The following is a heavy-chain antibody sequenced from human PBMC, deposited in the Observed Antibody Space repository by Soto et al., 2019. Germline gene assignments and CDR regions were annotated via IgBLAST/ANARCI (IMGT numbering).Heavy chain of an antibody. CDR3: ATSRGFYEAMEV. Sequence: QVQLGQSGAEVKKPGSSVKVSCRSSGGSFRSYAISWVRQAPGQGLEWMGSIMAVFGSATYAQRFQGRAIITADESTTTSYLERSGLQSGDAAVYFCATSRGFYEAMEVWGQGTTVTVSS. CDR1: GGSFRSYA. V-gene: IGHV1-69*01. CDR2: IMAVFGSA. D-gene: IGHD3-16*01. J-gene: IGHJ6*02.